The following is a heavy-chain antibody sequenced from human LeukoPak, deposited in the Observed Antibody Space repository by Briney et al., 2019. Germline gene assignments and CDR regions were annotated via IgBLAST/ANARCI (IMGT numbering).Heavy chain of an antibody. Sequence: GGSLRLSCAVSGFTFSSYSMNWVRQAPGKGLEWVSSISSSSSYIYYADSVKGRFTISRDNAKNSLYLQMNSLRAEDTALYYCEKDIAAAGTIQFQHWGQGTLVTVSS. CDR3: EKDIAAAGTIQFQH. CDR2: ISSSSSYI. J-gene: IGHJ1*01. V-gene: IGHV3-21*04. CDR1: GFTFSSYS. D-gene: IGHD6-13*01.